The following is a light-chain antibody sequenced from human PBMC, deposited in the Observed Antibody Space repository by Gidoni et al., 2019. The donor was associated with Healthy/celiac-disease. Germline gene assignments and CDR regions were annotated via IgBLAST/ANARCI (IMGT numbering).Light chain of an antibody. CDR3: QQRSNWPT. J-gene: IGKJ3*01. CDR2: DAS. CDR1: QSVSSY. V-gene: IGKV3-11*01. Sequence: EIVLTQSPATLSLSPGERATLSCRASQSVSSYLAWYQQKPGQAPRLLIYDASNRATGIPARFSGSVSGTDFTLTISSLEPEDFAVYYCQQRSNWPTFXPXTKVDIK.